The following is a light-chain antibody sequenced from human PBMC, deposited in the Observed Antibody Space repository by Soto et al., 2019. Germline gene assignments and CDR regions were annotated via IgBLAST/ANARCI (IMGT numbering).Light chain of an antibody. V-gene: IGLV1-40*01. CDR1: SSNIGAGYD. CDR3: QSYDSSLSGYV. CDR2: ANN. J-gene: IGLJ1*01. Sequence: QSVLTQPPSVSGAPGQRVTISCTGSSSNIGAGYDVHWYQQLPGTAPKLLIYANNNRPSGVPDRFAGSKSGTSVSLAITGLQSDDEADYYCQSYDSSLSGYVFGTGNRSTS.